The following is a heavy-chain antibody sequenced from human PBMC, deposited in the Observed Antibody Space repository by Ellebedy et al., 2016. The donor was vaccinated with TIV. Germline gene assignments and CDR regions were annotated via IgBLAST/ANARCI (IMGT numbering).Heavy chain of an antibody. CDR3: ARRGSYGDYAVQVNNWFDR. CDR1: GFMFSSYW. D-gene: IGHD4-17*01. V-gene: IGHV3-7*01. J-gene: IGHJ5*02. CDR2: IYQDGSEQ. Sequence: PGGSLRLSCVASGFMFSSYWMSWVRQAPGKGLEWLANIYQDGSEQFYVDSVKGRFTISRDTSKNSLYLKLNSLRVEDTAVYFCARRGSYGDYAVQVNNWFDRWGQGTLVTV.